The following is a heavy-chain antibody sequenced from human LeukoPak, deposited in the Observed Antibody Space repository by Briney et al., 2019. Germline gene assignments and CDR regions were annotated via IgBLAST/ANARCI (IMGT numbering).Heavy chain of an antibody. CDR3: AKDLVGAYNWYFDL. CDR2: ISGSGGST. Sequence: GGSLRLSCAASGSTFSSYAMSWVRQAPGKGLEWVSAISGSGGSTYYADSVKGRFTISRDNSKNTLYLQMNSLRAEDTAVYYCAKDLVGAYNWYFDLWGRGTLVTVSS. CDR1: GSTFSSYA. D-gene: IGHD1-26*01. J-gene: IGHJ2*01. V-gene: IGHV3-23*01.